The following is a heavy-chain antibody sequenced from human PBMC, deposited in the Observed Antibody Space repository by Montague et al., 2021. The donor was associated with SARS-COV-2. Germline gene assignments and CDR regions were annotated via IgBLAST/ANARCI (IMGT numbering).Heavy chain of an antibody. CDR3: ARSQWHNWYFDL. Sequence: SETLSLTCTVSGGPINHYWSWIRQPPGKGLEWIGYIYYDGSSNYNPSLRSRVTISMQTSRNQVSLRLSSVTAADTALYYCARSQWHNWYFDLWGRGTLVTVSS. J-gene: IGHJ2*01. V-gene: IGHV4-59*11. CDR2: IYYDGSS. CDR1: GGPINHY. D-gene: IGHD2-8*01.